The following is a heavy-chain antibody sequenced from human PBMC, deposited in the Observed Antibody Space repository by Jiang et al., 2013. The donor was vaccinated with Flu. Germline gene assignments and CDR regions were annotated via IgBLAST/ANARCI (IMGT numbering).Heavy chain of an antibody. CDR2: IYPGDSDT. V-gene: IGHV5-51*01. Sequence: GWVRQMPGKGLEWMGIIYPGDSDTRYSPSFQGQVTISADKSISTAYLQWSSLKASDTAMYYCARRTGRYYYGMDVWGQGTTVTVSS. D-gene: IGHD3/OR15-3a*01. J-gene: IGHJ6*02. CDR3: ARRTGRYYYGMDV.